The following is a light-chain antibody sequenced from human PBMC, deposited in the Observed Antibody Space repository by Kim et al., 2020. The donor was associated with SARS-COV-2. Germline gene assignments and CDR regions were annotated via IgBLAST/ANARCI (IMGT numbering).Light chain of an antibody. CDR1: PNISRW. Sequence: DIQMTQSPSSLSATVGDTVTITCRASPNISRWLEWYQQKPGEAPKLIIYEASILESGVPSRFSASGSGTDFTLTITNLQPDDFATYYCQHYDSYSTTFAPGTRVDIK. V-gene: IGKV1-5*01. CDR3: QHYDSYSTT. J-gene: IGKJ3*01. CDR2: EAS.